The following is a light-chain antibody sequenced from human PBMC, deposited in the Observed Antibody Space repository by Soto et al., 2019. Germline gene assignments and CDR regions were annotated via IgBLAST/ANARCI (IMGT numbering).Light chain of an antibody. CDR3: HQTYSSPIT. CDR2: AAS. J-gene: IGKJ1*01. CDR1: QSMKTY. V-gene: IGKV1-39*01. Sequence: DIQMTQSPSSLSASIGDRVTITCRASQSMKTYLNWYQQKPGQAPKLLIYAASTLQTGVPSRFSGSGSGTDFTLTVSSLQPEDVATYYCHQTYSSPITFGQGTRVEIK.